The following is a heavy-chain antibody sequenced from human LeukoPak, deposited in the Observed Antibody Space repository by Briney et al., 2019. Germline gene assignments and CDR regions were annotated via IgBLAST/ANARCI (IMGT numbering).Heavy chain of an antibody. J-gene: IGHJ6*03. CDR2: IYYSGST. V-gene: IGHV4-59*01. CDR1: GGSISSYY. D-gene: IGHD4/OR15-4a*01. Sequence: SETLSLTCTVSGGSISSYYWSWIQQPPGKGLEWIGYIYYSGSTNYNPSLKSRVTKSVDTSKNQFSLKVSSVTAADTAVYYCARAPGNDYYPYYYMDVWGKGTTVTVSS. CDR3: ARAPGNDYYPYYYMDV.